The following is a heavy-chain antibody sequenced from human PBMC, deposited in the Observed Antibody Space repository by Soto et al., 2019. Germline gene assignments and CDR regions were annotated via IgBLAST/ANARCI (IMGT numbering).Heavy chain of an antibody. CDR2: IYHSGST. J-gene: IGHJ4*02. D-gene: IGHD3-22*01. V-gene: IGHV4-4*02. Sequence: SETLSLTCAFSVVSISSSNWWSWVRQPPGKGLEWIGEIYHSGSTNYNPSLKSRVTISVDKSKNQFSLKLSSVTAADTAVYYCARGGYYIGRDFEYWGQGTLVNVSS. CDR1: VVSISSSNW. CDR3: ARGGYYIGRDFEY.